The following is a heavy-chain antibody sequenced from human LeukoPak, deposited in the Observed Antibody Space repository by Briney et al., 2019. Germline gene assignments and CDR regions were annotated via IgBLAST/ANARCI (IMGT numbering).Heavy chain of an antibody. J-gene: IGHJ6*02. CDR1: GFTFSSYW. V-gene: IGHV3-53*01. Sequence: GGSLRLSFAASGFTFSSYWMTWVRQAPGKGLEWVSVIYSGGSTYYADSVKGRFTISRDNSKNTLYLQMNSLRAEDTAVYYCASRPYDILTGYYYYGMDVWGQGTTVTVSS. CDR3: ASRPYDILTGYYYYGMDV. CDR2: IYSGGST. D-gene: IGHD3-9*01.